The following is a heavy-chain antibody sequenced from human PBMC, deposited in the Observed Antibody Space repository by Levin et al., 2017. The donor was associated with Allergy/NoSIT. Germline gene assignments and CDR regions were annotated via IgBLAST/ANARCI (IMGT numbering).Heavy chain of an antibody. J-gene: IGHJ4*02. CDR1: GFSFSSHW. V-gene: IGHV3-7*01. D-gene: IGHD2-15*01. CDR2: INQDGSEK. Sequence: GGSLRLSCAASGFSFSSHWMSWVRQAPGKGLEWVANINQDGSEKYYVDSVKGRLTVSRDNAKNSLYLQMSSLRAEDTAVYYCARDGVDAGVYFDYWGQGTLVTVSS. CDR3: ARDGVDAGVYFDY.